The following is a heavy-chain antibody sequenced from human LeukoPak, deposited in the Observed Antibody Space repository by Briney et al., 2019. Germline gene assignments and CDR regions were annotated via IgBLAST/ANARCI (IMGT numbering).Heavy chain of an antibody. J-gene: IGHJ4*02. CDR1: GGSFSGYY. D-gene: IGHD6-13*01. V-gene: IGHV4-34*01. Sequence: SETLSLTCAVYGGSFSGYYWSWIRQPPGKGLEWIGEINHSGSTNYNPSLKSRVTISVDTSKNQFSLKLSSVTAADTAVYYCARRAGYSSSWAKGSLDYWGQGTLVTVPS. CDR2: INHSGST. CDR3: ARRAGYSSSWAKGSLDY.